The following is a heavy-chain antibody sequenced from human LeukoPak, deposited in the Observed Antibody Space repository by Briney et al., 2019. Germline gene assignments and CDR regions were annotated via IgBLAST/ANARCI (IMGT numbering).Heavy chain of an antibody. CDR3: AREEKAETDGGARWFDP. CDR1: GYTFTGYY. Sequence: GASVKISCKASGYTFTGYYMHWVRQAPGQGLEWMGWINPNSGSTNYAQKFQGRVTMTRDTSISTAYMELSRLRSDDTAVYYCAREEKAETDGGARWFDPWGQGTLVTVSS. D-gene: IGHD1-14*01. J-gene: IGHJ5*02. CDR2: INPNSGST. V-gene: IGHV1-2*02.